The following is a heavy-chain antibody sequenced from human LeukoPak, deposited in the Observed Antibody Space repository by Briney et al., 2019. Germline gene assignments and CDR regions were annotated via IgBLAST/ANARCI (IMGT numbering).Heavy chain of an antibody. CDR3: ARDLTGDTNAFDI. CDR1: GGTFSSYA. J-gene: IGHJ3*02. V-gene: IGHV1-8*02. D-gene: IGHD7-27*01. CDR2: MNPNSGNT. Sequence: ASVKVSCKASGGTFSSYAISWVRQAPGQGLEWMGWMNPNSGNTGYAQKFQGRVTMTRYTSISTAYMELSSLRSEDTAVYYCARDLTGDTNAFDIWGQGTMVTVSS.